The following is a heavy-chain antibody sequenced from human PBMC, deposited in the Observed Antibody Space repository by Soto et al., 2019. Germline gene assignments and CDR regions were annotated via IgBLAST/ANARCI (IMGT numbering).Heavy chain of an antibody. CDR1: GFTFSDSG. CDR3: LRSNRSSGSSGWGGGFDY. D-gene: IGHD6-6*01. CDR2: IWSDGSDK. V-gene: IGHV3-33*01. J-gene: IGHJ4*02. Sequence: QVQLVESGGGVVQPGGSLRLSCATSGFTFSDSGMHWVRQAPGKGLEWVAVIWSDGSDKSYADSVEGRFTISRDNSKNTLYLQRNSLGAEDRGVYYCLRSNRSSGSSGWGGGFDYWGQGTLVTVSS.